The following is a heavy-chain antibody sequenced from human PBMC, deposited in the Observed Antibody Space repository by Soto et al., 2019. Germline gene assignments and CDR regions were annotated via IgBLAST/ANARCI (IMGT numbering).Heavy chain of an antibody. CDR2: IYFSGSA. D-gene: IGHD3-10*01. CDR3: ASYHGSESFYYNGIDY. Sequence: ASETLSLTCAVSGDSISSSRYYWGWIRQPPGKGLEWIASIYFSGSAYYNLSLKSRVTISIDTSKSQFSLRLNSVTAADTAVYYCASYHGSESFYYNGIDYWGQGTLVTVSS. J-gene: IGHJ4*02. V-gene: IGHV4-39*01. CDR1: GDSISSSRYY.